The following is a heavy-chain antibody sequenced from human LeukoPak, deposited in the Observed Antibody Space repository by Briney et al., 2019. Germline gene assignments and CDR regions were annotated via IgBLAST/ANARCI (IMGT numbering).Heavy chain of an antibody. Sequence: GGSLRLSCTASGFTFGDYAMSWVRQAPGKGLEWISAISGSGGSTYYADSVKGRFTISRDNSKNTLYLQMNSLRAEDTAVYYCAKGPGGSYLNWFDPWGQGTLVTVSS. CDR2: ISGSGGST. CDR1: GFTFGDYA. V-gene: IGHV3-23*01. D-gene: IGHD1-26*01. CDR3: AKGPGGSYLNWFDP. J-gene: IGHJ5*02.